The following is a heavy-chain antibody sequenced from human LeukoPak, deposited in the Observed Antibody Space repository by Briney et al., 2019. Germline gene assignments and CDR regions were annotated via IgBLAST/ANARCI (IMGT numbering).Heavy chain of an antibody. CDR2: INHSGST. CDR3: ARLSSSGWSY. J-gene: IGHJ4*02. V-gene: IGHV4-34*01. Sequence: SETLSLTCAVYGGSFSGYYWSWIRQPPGKGLEWIGEINHSGSTNYNPSLKSRVTISVDTSKNQFSLKLSSVTAADTAVYYCARLSSSGWSYWGRGTLVTVSS. D-gene: IGHD6-19*01. CDR1: GGSFSGYY.